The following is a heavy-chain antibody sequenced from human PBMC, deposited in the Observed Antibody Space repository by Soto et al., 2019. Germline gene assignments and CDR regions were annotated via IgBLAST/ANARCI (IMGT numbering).Heavy chain of an antibody. D-gene: IGHD4-17*01. CDR1: GFTFSSYA. CDR2: ISGSGGST. V-gene: IGHV3-23*01. Sequence: EVQLLESGGGLVQPGGSLRLSCAASGFTFSSYAMSWVRQAPGKGLEWVSAISGSGGSTYYADSVKGRFTISRDNSKNTLYLQMNSLRAEDTAVYYCARDGGATTVTRWDYWGQGTLVTVSS. CDR3: ARDGGATTVTRWDY. J-gene: IGHJ4*02.